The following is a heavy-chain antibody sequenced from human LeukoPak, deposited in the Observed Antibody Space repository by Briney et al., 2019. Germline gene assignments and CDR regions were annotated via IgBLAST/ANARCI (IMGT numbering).Heavy chain of an antibody. Sequence: SETLSLTCAVSGVSISSTNWWSWVRQPPGKGLEWIGEIYHSGSTNYNPSLKSRLTISVDKSKNQFSLNLSSATAADTAVYYCARGRASVDWGQGTLVTVSS. V-gene: IGHV4-4*02. CDR3: ARGRASVD. J-gene: IGHJ4*02. CDR1: GVSISSTNW. CDR2: IYHSGST.